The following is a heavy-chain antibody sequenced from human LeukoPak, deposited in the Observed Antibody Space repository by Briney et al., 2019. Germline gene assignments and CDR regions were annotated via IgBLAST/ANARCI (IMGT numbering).Heavy chain of an antibody. CDR1: GGSSSSGSYY. V-gene: IGHV4-61*02. D-gene: IGHD3-3*01. Sequence: SQTLSLTCTVSGGSSSSGSYYWCWIRQPAGKGLEWIGRIYTSGSTNYNPSLKSRVTISVDTSKNQFSLKLSSVTAADTAVYYCAREWGSITIFGARTGWFDPWGQGTLVTVSS. CDR3: AREWGSITIFGARTGWFDP. CDR2: IYTSGST. J-gene: IGHJ5*02.